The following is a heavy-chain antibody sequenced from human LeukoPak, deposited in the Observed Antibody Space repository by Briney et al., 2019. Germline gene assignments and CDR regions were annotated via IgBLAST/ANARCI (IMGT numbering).Heavy chain of an antibody. J-gene: IGHJ4*02. V-gene: IGHV3-23*01. D-gene: IGHD6-13*01. CDR2: ISGSGGST. CDR3: AKDDGYSSSWFDY. Sequence: GGSLRLSCAASGFTFSIYAMSWVRQAPGKGLEWVSAISGSGGSTFYADSVKGRFTISRDNSKNTLYLQMNSLRAEDTAVYYCAKDDGYSSSWFDYWGQGTQVTVSS. CDR1: GFTFSIYA.